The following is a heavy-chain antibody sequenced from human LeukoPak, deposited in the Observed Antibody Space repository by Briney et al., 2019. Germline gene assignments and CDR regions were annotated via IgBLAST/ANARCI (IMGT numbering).Heavy chain of an antibody. V-gene: IGHV3-48*01. CDR2: ISSSSSTI. CDR1: GFTFSSYS. D-gene: IGHD3-22*01. Sequence: GGSLRLSCAASGFTFSSYSMNWARQAPGKGLEWVSYISSSSSTIYYADSVKGRFTISRDNAKNSLYLQMNSLRAEDTAVYYCARDPDTYYYDSSGLSWGQGTLVTVSS. CDR3: ARDPDTYYYDSSGLS. J-gene: IGHJ5*02.